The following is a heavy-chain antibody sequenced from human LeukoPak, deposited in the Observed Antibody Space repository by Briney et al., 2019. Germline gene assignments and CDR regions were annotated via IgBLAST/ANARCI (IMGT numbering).Heavy chain of an antibody. CDR1: GYTFTGYY. D-gene: IGHD6-19*01. Sequence: ASLKVSCKASGYTFTGYYMHWVRPAPGQGLEWMGWINPNSGGTNYAQKFQGRVTMTRDTSISTAYMELSRLRSDDTAVYYCARGSSGSVYYYYYYMDVWGKGTTVTVSS. CDR2: INPNSGGT. V-gene: IGHV1-2*02. J-gene: IGHJ6*03. CDR3: ARGSSGSVYYYYYYMDV.